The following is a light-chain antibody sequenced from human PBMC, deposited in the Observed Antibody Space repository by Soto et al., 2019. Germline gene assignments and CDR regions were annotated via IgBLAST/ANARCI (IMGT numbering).Light chain of an antibody. CDR1: QGISSY. J-gene: IGKJ1*01. CDR2: AAS. V-gene: IGKV1-8*01. Sequence: AIRMTQSPSSFSASTGDRVTITCRASQGISSYLAWYQQKPGKAPKLLIYAASTLQSGVPSRFSGSGSGTDFTLTLSCLQSEDFAPYYCQQYYSYPWTFGQGTKVEIK. CDR3: QQYYSYPWT.